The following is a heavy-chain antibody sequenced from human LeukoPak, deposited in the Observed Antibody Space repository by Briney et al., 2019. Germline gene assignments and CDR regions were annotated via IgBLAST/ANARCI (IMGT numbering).Heavy chain of an antibody. J-gene: IGHJ4*02. V-gene: IGHV3-7*01. CDR1: GFTFSRYW. CDR3: ARDPSMFGVVIKVLTEADRGY. D-gene: IGHD3-3*01. CDR2: IKQDGSEK. Sequence: GGSLRLSCAASGFTFSRYWMSWVRQAPGKGLEWVANIKQDGSEKYYVDSVKGRFTISRDNAKNSLYLQMNSLRAEDTAVYYCARDPSMFGVVIKVLTEADRGYWGQGTLVTVSS.